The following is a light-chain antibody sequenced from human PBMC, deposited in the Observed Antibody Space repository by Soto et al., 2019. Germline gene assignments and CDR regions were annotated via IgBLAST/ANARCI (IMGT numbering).Light chain of an antibody. J-gene: IGKJ5*01. V-gene: IGKV3-11*01. Sequence: EIVLTQSPGTLSLSPGERATLSCRASQSVRSNLAWYQQKPGQAPRLLIYDASNRATGIPARFSGSGSGTDFTLTISSLEPEDFAVYYCQQRSNPITFGQGTRLEIK. CDR3: QQRSNPIT. CDR2: DAS. CDR1: QSVRSN.